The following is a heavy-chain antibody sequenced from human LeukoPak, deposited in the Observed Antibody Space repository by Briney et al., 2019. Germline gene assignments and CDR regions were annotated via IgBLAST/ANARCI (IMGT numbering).Heavy chain of an antibody. J-gene: IGHJ4*02. V-gene: IGHV1-2*02. CDR2: INPNSGGT. D-gene: IGHD2-21*02. CDR3: ARGGSTDSIHSCGGNCYFLDY. CDR1: GYTFTGYY. Sequence: ASVKVSCKASGYTFTGYYMHWVRQAPGQGLEWMGWINPNSGGTNYAQKFQGRVIMTRDTSISTAYMELSRRGSDDTAVYYCARGGSTDSIHSCGGNCYFLDYWGQGTLVTVSS.